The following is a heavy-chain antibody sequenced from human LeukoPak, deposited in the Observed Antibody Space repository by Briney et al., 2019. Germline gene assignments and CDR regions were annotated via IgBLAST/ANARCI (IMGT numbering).Heavy chain of an antibody. V-gene: IGHV1-2*02. J-gene: IGHJ3*02. CDR3: ARDPKDYVWGSYRSIIDAFDI. CDR2: INPNSGGT. D-gene: IGHD3-16*02. CDR1: GYTFTGYY. Sequence: ASVKVSCKASGYTFTGYYMHWVRQAPGQGLEWMGWINPNSGGTNYAQKLQGRVTMTTDTSTSTAYLELRSLRSDDTAVYYCARDPKDYVWGSYRSIIDAFDIWGQGTMVTVSS.